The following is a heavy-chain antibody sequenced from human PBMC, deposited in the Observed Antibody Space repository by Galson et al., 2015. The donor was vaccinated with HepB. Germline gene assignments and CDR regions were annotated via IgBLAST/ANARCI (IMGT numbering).Heavy chain of an antibody. Sequence: SLRLSCATSGFTFGEYSISWFRQAQGKRLEWVGFIRSESYGGTTVYAPSVRGRFTFSRDDSKSIASLQMNSLKIEDTALYYCTRGRSFGPYCSTTSCPDYWGQGTLVTVSS. CDR3: TRGRSFGPYCSTTSCPDY. CDR2: IRSESYGGTT. J-gene: IGHJ4*02. V-gene: IGHV3-49*03. D-gene: IGHD2-2*01. CDR1: GFTFGEYS.